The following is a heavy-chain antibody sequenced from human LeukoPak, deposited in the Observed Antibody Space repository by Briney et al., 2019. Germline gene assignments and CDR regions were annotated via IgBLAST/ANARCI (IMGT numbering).Heavy chain of an antibody. V-gene: IGHV3-11*01. CDR3: ASAGYCSSTSCPPKGNWLFDP. CDR2: ISSCGSTI. CDR1: GFTFSDYY. D-gene: IGHD2-2*01. Sequence: GRSLRLSCAASGFTFSDYYMSWIRQAPGKGLEWVSYISSCGSTIYYADSVKGRFTISRDNAKNSLYLQMNSLRAEDTAVYYCASAGYCSSTSCPPKGNWLFDPWGQGTLVTVSS. J-gene: IGHJ5*02.